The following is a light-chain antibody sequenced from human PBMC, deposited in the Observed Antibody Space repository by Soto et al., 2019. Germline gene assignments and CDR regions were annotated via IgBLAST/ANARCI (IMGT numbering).Light chain of an antibody. CDR2: DVS. CDR1: SSDVGVYNY. V-gene: IGLV2-14*03. CDR3: SSYTVTGTWV. J-gene: IGLJ3*02. Sequence: QSVLTQPASVSGSPGQSITISCIGTSSDVGVYNYVSWYQQHPDKAPKLMIYDVSNRPSGVPDRFSGSKSGNTASLTISGLQAEDEADYYCSSYTVTGTWVFGGGTKLTVL.